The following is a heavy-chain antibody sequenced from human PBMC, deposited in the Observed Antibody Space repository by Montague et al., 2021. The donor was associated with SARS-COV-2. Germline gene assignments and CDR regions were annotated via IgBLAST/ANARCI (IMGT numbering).Heavy chain of an antibody. Sequence: SLRLSCAASGFTFSSYGTHWVRQAPGKGLEWVAVIWYDGSNKYYADSVKGRFTISRDNSKNTLYLQMSSLRAEDTAVFYCAKDVPLAAAGWDDAFDIWGQGTMVTVSS. D-gene: IGHD6-13*01. CDR3: AKDVPLAAAGWDDAFDI. CDR1: GFTFSSYG. V-gene: IGHV3-33*06. J-gene: IGHJ3*02. CDR2: IWYDGSNK.